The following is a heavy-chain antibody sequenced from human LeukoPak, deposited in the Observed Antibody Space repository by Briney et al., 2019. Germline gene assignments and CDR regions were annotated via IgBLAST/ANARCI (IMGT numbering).Heavy chain of an antibody. CDR1: GFTFSSYE. V-gene: IGHV3-48*03. CDR2: ISSSGSTI. D-gene: IGHD1-26*01. CDR3: ARDSSGSLDY. Sequence: PGGSLRLSCAASGFTFSSYEMNWVRQAPGKGLEWVSYISSSGSTIYYADSVKGRFTISRDNNKNSLYLQMNSLRTEDTALYYCARDSSGSLDYWGQGTLVTVSS. J-gene: IGHJ4*02.